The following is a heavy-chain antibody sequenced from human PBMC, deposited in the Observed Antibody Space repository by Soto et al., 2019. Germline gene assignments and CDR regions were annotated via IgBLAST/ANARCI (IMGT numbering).Heavy chain of an antibody. J-gene: IGHJ6*02. CDR3: ARAECSTPNCLTAYYSYGLDV. CDR1: GFTFSNFE. Sequence: VQLVESGGNLVQPGGSLRLSCAASGFTFSNFEMHWVRQAPGKGLEWVSYINTAGSTKYYAESVKGRFTISRDNARNSLFLQMNSLRAEDTAVYYCARAECSTPNCLTAYYSYGLDVWSQGTTVTFSS. D-gene: IGHD2-2*01. V-gene: IGHV3-48*03. CDR2: INTAGSTK.